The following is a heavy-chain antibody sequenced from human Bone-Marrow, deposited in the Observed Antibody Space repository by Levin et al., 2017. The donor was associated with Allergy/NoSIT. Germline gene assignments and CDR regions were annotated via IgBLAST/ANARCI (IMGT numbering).Heavy chain of an antibody. CDR3: ARGIIGDVRVAHKEAFDI. J-gene: IGHJ3*02. V-gene: IGHV3-21*01. D-gene: IGHD2/OR15-2a*01. Sequence: GGSLRLSCTVSGFTFNLYSMNWVRQAPGKGLEWVSSISSSGTDMYNADSVKGRFTISRDNAKNSLNLQMSSLRAEDTAVYYCARGIIGDVRVAHKEAFDIWGQGTMVTVSS. CDR2: ISSSGTDM. CDR1: GFTFNLYS.